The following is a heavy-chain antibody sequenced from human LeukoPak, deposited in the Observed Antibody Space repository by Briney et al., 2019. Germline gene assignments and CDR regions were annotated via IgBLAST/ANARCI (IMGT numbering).Heavy chain of an antibody. V-gene: IGHV3-23*01. CDR1: GFTFSSYA. D-gene: IGHD5-18*01. CDR2: ISGSGGST. J-gene: IGHJ4*02. Sequence: GGSLRLSCAASGFTFSSYAMSWVRQAPGKGLEWVSAISGSGGSTYYADSVKGRFTISRDNSKNTLYLQMNSLRAEDTAVYYCANIAGYSYGFGCYFDYWGQGTLVTVSS. CDR3: ANIAGYSYGFGCYFDY.